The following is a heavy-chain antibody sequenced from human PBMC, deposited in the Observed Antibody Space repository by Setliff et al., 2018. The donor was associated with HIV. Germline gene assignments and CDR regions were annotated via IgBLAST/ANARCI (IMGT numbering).Heavy chain of an antibody. D-gene: IGHD2-2*01. CDR2: TRSKTYGGTT. Sequence: GESLKISCTASGFTFGDFAMNWVRQAPGKGLEWVGCTRSKTYGGTTEYAASVKGRFTISRDDSKSIAYLQMNSLKTEDTAVYYCTRADIVVVPAAISYYYYYYYMDVWGKGTTVTVSS. V-gene: IGHV3-49*04. J-gene: IGHJ6*03. CDR1: GFTFGDFA. CDR3: TRADIVVVPAAISYYYYYYYMDV.